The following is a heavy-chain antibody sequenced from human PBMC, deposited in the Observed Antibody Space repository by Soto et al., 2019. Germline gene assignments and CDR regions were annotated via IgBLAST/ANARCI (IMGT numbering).Heavy chain of an antibody. CDR1: GFMFKSSG. D-gene: IGHD5-18*01. V-gene: IGHV3-30*18. CDR2: ISYDGDNK. CDR3: AKNGYSYGSPGWVDP. J-gene: IGHJ5*02. Sequence: QVHLVESGGGVVQPGGSLRLSCRASGFMFKSSGMHWVRQAPGKGLEWVAAISYDGDNKYYADSVKGRFTIPRDSPKNTLYLQLTSLRAEDTAVYYCAKNGYSYGSPGWVDPWGQGTLVTVSS.